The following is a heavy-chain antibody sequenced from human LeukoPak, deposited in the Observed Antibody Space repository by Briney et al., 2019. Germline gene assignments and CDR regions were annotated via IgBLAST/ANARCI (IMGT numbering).Heavy chain of an antibody. V-gene: IGHV3-43*02. CDR1: GFTLEDYA. CDR3: AKDNWRRYYYNFNF. J-gene: IGHJ4*02. CDR2: ISGDGGST. D-gene: IGHD3-22*01. Sequence: GGSLRLSCAASGFTLEDYAMHWVRQTPGKGLEWVSLISGDGGSTSYADSVKGRFTISRDNSKNSLYLQMNSLRTEDTAFYYCAKDNWRRYYYNFNFWGQGTLVTVSS.